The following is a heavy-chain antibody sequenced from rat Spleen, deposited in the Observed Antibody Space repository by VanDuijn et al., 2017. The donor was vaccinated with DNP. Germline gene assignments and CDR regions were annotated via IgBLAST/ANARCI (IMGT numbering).Heavy chain of an antibody. J-gene: IGHJ2*01. V-gene: IGHV2-72*01. Sequence: QVQLEESGPGLMQPSETLSLTCTVSGFSLTGNGVGWVRQPLGKGLVWMGTIWAGGSTNYNSAGQSRLSISRDTSKSQVFLKMNSVQTEDTAMYFCASGWAGHYGGQGVMVTVSS. CDR2: IWAGGST. D-gene: IGHD4-6*01. CDR3: ASGWAGHY. CDR1: GFSLTGNG.